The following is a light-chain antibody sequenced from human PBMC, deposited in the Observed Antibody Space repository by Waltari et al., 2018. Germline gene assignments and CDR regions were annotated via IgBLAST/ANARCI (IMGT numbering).Light chain of an antibody. J-gene: IGKJ4*01. Sequence: EIVLTQSPATLSLSPGERATLSCRASQSVSSNLGWYQQKPGQAPRLLIYDASNRATRIPARFSGSGSGTDFTLTISSLESEDFAVYYCQQRGNWPLTFGGGTKVEIK. CDR1: QSVSSN. CDR2: DAS. V-gene: IGKV3-11*01. CDR3: QQRGNWPLT.